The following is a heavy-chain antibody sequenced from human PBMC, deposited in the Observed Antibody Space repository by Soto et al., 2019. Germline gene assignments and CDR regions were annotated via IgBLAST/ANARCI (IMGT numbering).Heavy chain of an antibody. Sequence: QVQLVQSGAEVKKPGSSVKVSCKASGGSFSSYAISWVRQAPGQGLEWMGGIIPICGTANYAQEFQGRVTITADESTSTAYMELSSLRSEDTAMYYCARAGFSGTYYYYYGMDVWGQGTTVTVSS. CDR3: ARAGFSGTYYYYYGMDV. CDR2: IIPICGTA. V-gene: IGHV1-69*01. J-gene: IGHJ6*02. CDR1: GGSFSSYA. D-gene: IGHD5-12*01.